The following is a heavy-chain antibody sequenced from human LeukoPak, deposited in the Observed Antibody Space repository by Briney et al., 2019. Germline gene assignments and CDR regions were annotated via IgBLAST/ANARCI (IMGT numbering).Heavy chain of an antibody. CDR1: GGTFSSYA. D-gene: IGHD3-9*01. CDR2: IIPIFGTA. J-gene: IGHJ4*02. V-gene: IGHV1-69*06. Sequence: SVKVSCKAYGGTFSSYAISWVRQAPGQGLEWMGGIIPIFGTANYAQKFQGRVTITADKSTSTAYMELSSLRSEDTAVYYCARVAPHYDILTGYPSYYFDYWGQGTLVTVSS. CDR3: ARVAPHYDILTGYPSYYFDY.